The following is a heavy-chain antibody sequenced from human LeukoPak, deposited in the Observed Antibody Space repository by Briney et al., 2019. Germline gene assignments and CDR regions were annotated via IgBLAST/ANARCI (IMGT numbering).Heavy chain of an antibody. V-gene: IGHV3-23*01. Sequence: GGSLRLSCAASGFTFSSYAMSWVRQAPGKGLEWVSAISGSGGSTYYADSVKGRFTISRDNSKYTLYLQMNSLRAEDTAVYYCAKRRGFFGRGMDVWGQGTTVTVSS. D-gene: IGHD3-3*01. CDR2: ISGSGGST. CDR3: AKRRGFFGRGMDV. J-gene: IGHJ6*02. CDR1: GFTFSSYA.